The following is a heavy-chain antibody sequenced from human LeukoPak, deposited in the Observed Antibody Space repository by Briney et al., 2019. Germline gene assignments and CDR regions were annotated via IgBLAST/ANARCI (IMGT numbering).Heavy chain of an antibody. D-gene: IGHD6-13*01. CDR3: ARDGIAAAGTLGY. J-gene: IGHJ4*02. V-gene: IGHV1-69*04. CDR2: IIPILGIA. Sequence: SVKVSCKASGGTFSNYAISWVREAPGQGLEWMGRIIPILGIANYAQKFQGRVTITADKSTSTAYMELSSLRSEDTAVYHCARDGIAAAGTLGYWGQGTLVTVSS. CDR1: GGTFSNYA.